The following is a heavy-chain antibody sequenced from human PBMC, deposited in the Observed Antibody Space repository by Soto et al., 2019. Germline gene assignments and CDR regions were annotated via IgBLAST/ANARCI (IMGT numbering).Heavy chain of an antibody. D-gene: IGHD3-3*01. CDR3: ARHDFWSGYPYYYMDV. CDR1: GGSISSYY. J-gene: IGHJ6*03. Sequence: SETLSLTCTVSGGSISSYYWSWIRQPPGKGLEWIGYIYYSGSTNYNPSLKSRVTISVDTSKNQFSLKLSSVTAADTAVYYCARHDFWSGYPYYYMDVWGKGTTVTVSS. CDR2: IYYSGST. V-gene: IGHV4-59*01.